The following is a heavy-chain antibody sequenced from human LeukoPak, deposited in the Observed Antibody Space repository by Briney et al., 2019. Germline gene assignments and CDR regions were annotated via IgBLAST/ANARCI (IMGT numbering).Heavy chain of an antibody. CDR1: GFTFSNYA. V-gene: IGHV3-23*01. CDR3: AKDSSATATYYFDY. Sequence: GGSLRLSCAASGFTFSNYAMSWVRQAPGKGLEWVSSISGSGGSTYYADSVKGRFTISRDNSKNTLYLQMNSLRAEDTAVYYCAKDSSATATYYFDYWGQGTLVTVSS. J-gene: IGHJ4*02. CDR2: ISGSGGST. D-gene: IGHD4-11*01.